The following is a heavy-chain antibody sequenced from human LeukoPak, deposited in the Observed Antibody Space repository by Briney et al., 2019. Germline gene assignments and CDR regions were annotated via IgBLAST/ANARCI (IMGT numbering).Heavy chain of an antibody. J-gene: IGHJ5*02. Sequence: SETLSLTCAVYGGPFSGYYWSWIRQPPGKGLEWIGEINHSGSTNYNPSLKSRVTISVDTSKNQFSLKLSSVTAADTAVYYCARRRMYYYGSGSYNWFDPWGQGTLVTVSS. CDR1: GGPFSGYY. CDR2: INHSGST. V-gene: IGHV4-34*01. CDR3: ARRRMYYYGSGSYNWFDP. D-gene: IGHD3-10*01.